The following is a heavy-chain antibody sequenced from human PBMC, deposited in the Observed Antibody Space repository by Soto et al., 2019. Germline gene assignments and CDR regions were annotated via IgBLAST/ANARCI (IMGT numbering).Heavy chain of an antibody. CDR3: GEETGPSDN. J-gene: IGHJ4*02. CDR2: IVVGSGNT. CDR1: GFTFTSSA. Sequence: QMQLVQSGPEVKKPGTSVKVSCKASGFTFTSSAVQWVRQARGQRLEWIGWIVVGSGNTNYAQKFKERVTITRDMSKSPADTDISSWRPEDKSGDTCGEETGPSDNWGQGPLVPVSS. V-gene: IGHV1-58*01.